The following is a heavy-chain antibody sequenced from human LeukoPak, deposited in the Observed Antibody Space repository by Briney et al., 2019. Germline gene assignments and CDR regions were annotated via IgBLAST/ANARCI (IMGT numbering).Heavy chain of an antibody. CDR1: GFTFSDYW. CDR3: HFRVVAAISDAFDI. D-gene: IGHD2-15*01. J-gene: IGHJ3*02. CDR2: IKQDGSEK. Sequence: PGGSLRLSCAASGFTFSDYWMSWVRQAPGKGLEWVANIKQDGSEKSYVDSVKGRFTISRDNSKNTLYLQMNSLRAEDTAVYYCHFRVVAAISDAFDIWGQGTMVTVSS. V-gene: IGHV3-7*03.